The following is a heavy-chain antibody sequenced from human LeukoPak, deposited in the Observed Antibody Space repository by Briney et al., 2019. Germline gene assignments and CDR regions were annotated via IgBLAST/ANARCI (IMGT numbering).Heavy chain of an antibody. Sequence: GGSLRLSCAASGFSVSSYGMHWVRQAPGKGLEWVAAVSDDRTNKNYADSVKGRFTISRDNSKNTLYLQMNSLRAEDTAVYYCAKDSSGGYNYGSMWGQGTLVTVSS. CDR1: GFSVSSYG. CDR3: AKDSSGGYNYGSM. CDR2: VSDDRTNK. V-gene: IGHV3-30*18. D-gene: IGHD5-18*01. J-gene: IGHJ4*02.